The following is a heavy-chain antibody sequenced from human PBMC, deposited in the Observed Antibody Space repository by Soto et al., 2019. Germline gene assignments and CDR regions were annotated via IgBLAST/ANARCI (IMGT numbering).Heavy chain of an antibody. V-gene: IGHV4-34*01. CDR1: GGSFSGWH. J-gene: IGHJ6*02. D-gene: IGHD1-1*01. Sequence: QVQVQQWGAGLLKFSETLSLTCAVNGGSFSGWHWNWIRQPPGKGLEWIGEASHTGGTNYNPSLESRVTISVDSSRNHVSLKLTSVSAADTAVYYCARSRNLDVWGPGTTVIVSS. CDR3: ARSRNLDV. CDR2: ASHTGGT.